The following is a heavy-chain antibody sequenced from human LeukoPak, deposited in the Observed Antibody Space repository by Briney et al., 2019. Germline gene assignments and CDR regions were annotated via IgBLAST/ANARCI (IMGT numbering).Heavy chain of an antibody. CDR1: GGSTSSGSFY. CDR3: ARLRAYYYDSSGYYNFDF. Sequence: SETLSLTCTVSGGSTSSGSFYWGWIRQPPGKGLECIGRISYSGRTYYNPSLQSRVTISVDTSKNQFSLRLSSVTAADTAVYYCARLRAYYYDSSGYYNFDFWGQGTLVTVSS. CDR2: ISYSGRT. V-gene: IGHV4-39*01. D-gene: IGHD3-22*01. J-gene: IGHJ4*02.